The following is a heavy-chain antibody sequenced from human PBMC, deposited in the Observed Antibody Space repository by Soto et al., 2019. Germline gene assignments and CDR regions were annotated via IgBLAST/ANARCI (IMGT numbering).Heavy chain of an antibody. CDR3: ARGGWIYGPGPFDW. CDR1: GYTFTNYG. CDR2: ISAYNGTT. D-gene: IGHD4-17*01. Sequence: QVQLVQSGTEVKTPGASVKVSCHASGYTFTNYGINWVRQAPGQGLEWMAWISAYNGTTHHAPCVQGRVTMTTDTSTRTAYMEMTSLRADDTAVYYCARGGWIYGPGPFDWWGQGTMVTVSS. V-gene: IGHV1-18*04. J-gene: IGHJ3*01.